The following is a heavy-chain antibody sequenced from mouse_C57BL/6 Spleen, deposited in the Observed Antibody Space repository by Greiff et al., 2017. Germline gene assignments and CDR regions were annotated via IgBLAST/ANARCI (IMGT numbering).Heavy chain of an antibody. V-gene: IGHV5-4*01. CDR1: GFTFSSYA. CDR2: ISDGGSYT. CDR3: ARGGSDDGTGYFDV. D-gene: IGHD2-3*01. J-gene: IGHJ1*03. Sequence: VQLKESGGGLVKPGGSLKLSCAASGFTFSSYAMSWVRQTPEKRLAWVATISDGGSYTYYPDNVKGRFTISRDNAKNNLYLQMSHLKSEDTAMYYGARGGSDDGTGYFDVWGTGTTVTVSS.